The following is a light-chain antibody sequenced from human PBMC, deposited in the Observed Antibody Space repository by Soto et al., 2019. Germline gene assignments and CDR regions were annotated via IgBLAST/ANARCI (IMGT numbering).Light chain of an antibody. CDR3: CSYAGSDTML. J-gene: IGLJ2*01. V-gene: IGLV2-23*01. CDR1: SSDVGSYNL. CDR2: EGT. Sequence: QSVLTQPASVSGSPGQSITISCTGTSSDVGSYNLVSWFQQHPGEAPKLMIYEGTKRPSGVSNRFSGSKSGNTASLTIFGLQAEDEAHYYCCSYAGSDTMLFGGGTKATVL.